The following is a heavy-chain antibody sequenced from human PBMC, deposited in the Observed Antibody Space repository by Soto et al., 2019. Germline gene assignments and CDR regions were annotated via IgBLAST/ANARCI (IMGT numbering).Heavy chain of an antibody. V-gene: IGHV4-30-2*01. CDR3: ARGRPPSFDY. D-gene: IGHD6-6*01. CDR2: IYHSGST. J-gene: IGHJ4*02. Sequence: DLEWIGYIYHSGSTYYNPSLKSRVTISVDRSKNQFSLKLSSVTAADTAVYYCARGRPPSFDYWGQGTLVTVSS.